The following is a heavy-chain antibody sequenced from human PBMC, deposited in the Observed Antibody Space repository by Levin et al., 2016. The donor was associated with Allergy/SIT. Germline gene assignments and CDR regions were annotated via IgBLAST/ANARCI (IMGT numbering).Heavy chain of an antibody. V-gene: IGHV1-8*01. J-gene: IGHJ6*03. CDR3: AADRPRYCSSTSCPTHYYYYMDV. D-gene: IGHD2-2*01. Sequence: ASVKVSCKASGYTFTSYDINWVRQATGQGLEWMGWMNPNSGNTGYAQKFQGRVTMARNTSISTAYMELSSLRSEDTAVYYCAADRPRYCSSTSCPTHYYYYMDVWGKGTTVTVSS. CDR1: GYTFTSYD. CDR2: MNPNSGNT.